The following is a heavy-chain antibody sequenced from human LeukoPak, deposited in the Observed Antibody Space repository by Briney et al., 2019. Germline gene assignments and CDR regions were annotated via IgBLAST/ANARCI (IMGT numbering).Heavy chain of an antibody. CDR1: GFGFSGYG. CDR3: AKEEEGQQLVPDY. J-gene: IGHJ4*02. D-gene: IGHD6-13*01. CDR2: IRYDGSTK. V-gene: IGHV3-30*02. Sequence: GGSLRLSCAASGFGFSGYGMHWVRQTPGKGLEWVAFIRYDGSTKDYADSVRGRFTISRDNSKNTLYLQMNSLRAEDTAVYYCAKEEEGQQLVPDYWGQGTLVTVSS.